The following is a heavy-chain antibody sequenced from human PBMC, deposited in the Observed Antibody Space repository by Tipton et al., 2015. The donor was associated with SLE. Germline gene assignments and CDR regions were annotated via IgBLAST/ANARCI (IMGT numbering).Heavy chain of an antibody. V-gene: IGHV4-4*07. D-gene: IGHD4-11*01. Sequence: TLSLTCTVSGGSISSYYWSWIRLPAGQGLEWIGRIYTSGSTNYNPSLKSRVTMSVDTSKNHFSLKLISVTAADTAVYYCAREFLNPVTTVHYYFDLWGRGTLVTVSS. CDR1: GGSISSYY. CDR2: IYTSGST. CDR3: AREFLNPVTTVHYYFDL. J-gene: IGHJ2*01.